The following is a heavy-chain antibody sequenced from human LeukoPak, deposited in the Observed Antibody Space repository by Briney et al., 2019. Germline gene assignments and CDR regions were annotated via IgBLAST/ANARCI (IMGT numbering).Heavy chain of an antibody. CDR3: ARHNKGGGEWPGLCDY. D-gene: IGHD3-16*01. J-gene: IGHJ4*02. CDR2: IYYSGST. CDR1: GGSISSSSYY. Sequence: SETLSLTCTVSGGSISSSSYYWGWIRQPPGKGLEWIGTIYYSGSTYYNPSLKSRVTISVDTSMNQFSLKLSSVTAADTAVYYCARHNKGGGEWPGLCDYWGQGTLVTVSS. V-gene: IGHV4-39*01.